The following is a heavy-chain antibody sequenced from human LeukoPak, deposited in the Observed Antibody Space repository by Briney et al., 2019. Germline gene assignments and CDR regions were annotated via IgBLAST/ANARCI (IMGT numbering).Heavy chain of an antibody. D-gene: IGHD3-3*01. J-gene: IGHJ5*02. CDR1: GGSFSGYY. CDR3: ARGGAYYDFWSGYYTDWFDP. Sequence: PSETLSLTCAVYGGSFSGYYWSWIRQPPGKGLEWIGEINHSGSTNYNPSLESRVTISVDTSKNQFSLKLSSVTAADTAVYYCARGGAYYDFWSGYYTDWFDPWGQGTLVTVSS. CDR2: INHSGST. V-gene: IGHV4-34*01.